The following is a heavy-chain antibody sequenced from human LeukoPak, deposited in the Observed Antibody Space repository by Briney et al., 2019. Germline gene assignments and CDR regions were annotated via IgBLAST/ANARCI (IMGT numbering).Heavy chain of an antibody. CDR1: GFTFSSYS. J-gene: IGHJ4*02. D-gene: IGHD1-1*01. Sequence: PGGSLRLSCAASGFTFSSYSMNWVRQAPGKGLEWVSYISSSSTIYYADSVKGRFTISRDNAKNSLYLQMNSLRDEDTAVYYCARASYNWTPTPEYYFDYWGQGTLVTVSS. CDR2: ISSSSTI. V-gene: IGHV3-48*02. CDR3: ARASYNWTPTPEYYFDY.